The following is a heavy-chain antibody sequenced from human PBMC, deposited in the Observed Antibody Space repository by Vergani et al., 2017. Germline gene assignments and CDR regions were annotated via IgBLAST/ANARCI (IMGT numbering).Heavy chain of an antibody. CDR1: GFTFSSYA. CDR2: ISYDGSNK. J-gene: IGHJ4*02. D-gene: IGHD2-2*01. V-gene: IGHV3-30-3*01. CDR3: ARLHCSSTSXPDY. Sequence: QVQLVEFGGGVVQPGRSLRLTCAASGFTFSSYAMHWVRQAPGKGLEWVAVISYDGSNKYYADSVKGRFTISRDNSKNTLYLQMNSLRAEDTAVYYCARLHCSSTSXPDYWGQGTLVTVSS.